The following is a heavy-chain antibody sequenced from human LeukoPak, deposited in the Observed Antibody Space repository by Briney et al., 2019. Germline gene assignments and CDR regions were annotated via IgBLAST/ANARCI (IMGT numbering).Heavy chain of an antibody. CDR1: GGTFSSYA. CDR3: ARGTTVSLFYYYYYYMDV. V-gene: IGHV1-69*13. CDR2: IIPIFGTA. J-gene: IGHJ6*03. D-gene: IGHD4-11*01. Sequence: ASVKVSCKASGGTFSSYAISWVRQAPGQGLEWMGGIIPIFGTANYAQKFQGRVTITADESTSTAYMELSSLRSEDTAVYYCARGTTVSLFYYYYYYMDVWGKGTTVTVSS.